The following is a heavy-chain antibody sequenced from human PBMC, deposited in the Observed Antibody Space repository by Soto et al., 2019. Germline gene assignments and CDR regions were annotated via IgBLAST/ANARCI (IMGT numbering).Heavy chain of an antibody. V-gene: IGHV3-7*05. D-gene: IGHD1-26*01. CDR3: ARQESGSYYCAMDV. Sequence: EVQLVESGGGLVQPGGSLRLSCAVSGFTFSGFWMSWVRQAPGKGLEWVANIKEDGSEKYDVDSVKGRFTISRDNAKNSLYLQMNSLRAEDTAVYYCARQESGSYYCAMDVWGQGTTVTVSS. J-gene: IGHJ6*01. CDR1: GFTFSGFW. CDR2: IKEDGSEK.